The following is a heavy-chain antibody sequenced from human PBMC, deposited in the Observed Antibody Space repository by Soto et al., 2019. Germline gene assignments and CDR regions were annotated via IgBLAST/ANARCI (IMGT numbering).Heavy chain of an antibody. D-gene: IGHD3-3*01. J-gene: IGHJ4*02. CDR3: AQDLGFWRCYCPGYSDY. V-gene: IGHV3-23*01. Sequence: PGGSLRLSCAASGFTFSSYAMSWVRQAPGKGLEWVSAISGSGGSTYYADSVKGRFTISRDNSKNTLYLQMNSLRAEDTAVYYCAQDLGFWRCYCPGYSDYWGERTFVTVT. CDR2: ISGSGGST. CDR1: GFTFSSYA.